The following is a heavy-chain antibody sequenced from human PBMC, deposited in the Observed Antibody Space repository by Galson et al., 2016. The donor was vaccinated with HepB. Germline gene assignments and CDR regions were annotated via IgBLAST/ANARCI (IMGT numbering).Heavy chain of an antibody. CDR1: GFTFSSYA. V-gene: IGHV3-23*01. CDR3: AKGYSVAGYFDQ. D-gene: IGHD6-19*01. Sequence: SLRLSCAASGFTFSSYAMGWVRQAPGKGLEWVSGISGSGGHTYYADSVKGRFTMSRDNSKNTLYLQTGSLRAEDTAVYHCAKGYSVAGYFDQWGQGTLVTVSS. J-gene: IGHJ4*02. CDR2: ISGSGGHT.